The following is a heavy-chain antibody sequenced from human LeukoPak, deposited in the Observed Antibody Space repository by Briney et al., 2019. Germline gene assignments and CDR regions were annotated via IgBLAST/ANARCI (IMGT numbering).Heavy chain of an antibody. V-gene: IGHV3-23*01. CDR2: IGGSGGST. Sequence: GGSLRLSCAASGFTFSSYAMSWVRQAPGKGLEWVSTIGGSGGSTYYADSVKGRFTISRDNSKNTLYLQMNTLRAEDTAVYYCAKSGYRSTWLFDYWGQGTLSPSPQ. J-gene: IGHJ4*02. D-gene: IGHD6-13*01. CDR3: AKSGYRSTWLFDY. CDR1: GFTFSSYA.